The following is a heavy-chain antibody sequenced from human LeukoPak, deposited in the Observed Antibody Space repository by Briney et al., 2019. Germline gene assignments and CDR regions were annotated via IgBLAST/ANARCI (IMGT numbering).Heavy chain of an antibody. CDR3: ATGYDILTGYYPGGVPLDY. CDR2: ISYDGSNK. D-gene: IGHD3-9*01. J-gene: IGHJ4*02. V-gene: IGHV3-30*03. CDR1: GFTFSSYA. Sequence: GGSLRLSCAASGFTFSSYAMSWVRQAPGKGLEWVAVISYDGSNKYYADSVKGRFTISRDNSKNTLYLQMNSLRAEDTAVYYCATGYDILTGYYPGGVPLDYWGQGTLVTVSS.